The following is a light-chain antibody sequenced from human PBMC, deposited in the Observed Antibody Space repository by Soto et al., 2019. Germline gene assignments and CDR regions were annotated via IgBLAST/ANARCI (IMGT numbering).Light chain of an antibody. CDR1: QSVSSN. CDR3: QQYNNWPPRGT. V-gene: IGKV3-15*01. CDR2: GAS. Sequence: EIVMTQSPATLSVSPGERATLSCRASQSVSSNLAWYQQKPGQAPRLLIYGASTRATGIPARFSGSGSGTELPVTISSLQSEDFAVYYCQQYNNWPPRGTFGQGTKVEIK. J-gene: IGKJ1*01.